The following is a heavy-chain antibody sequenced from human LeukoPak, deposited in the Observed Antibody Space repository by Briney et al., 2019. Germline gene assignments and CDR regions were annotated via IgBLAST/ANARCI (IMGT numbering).Heavy chain of an antibody. CDR2: IYYSGST. V-gene: IGHV4-39*01. CDR1: GGSISSCNYY. CDR3: ARHASVDGNWPRPLDY. D-gene: IGHD6-19*01. J-gene: IGHJ4*02. Sequence: PSETLSLTCTVSGGSISSCNYYWGWIRQPPGKGLEWIGNIYYSGSTYYKPSLKTRVTISVDTSKNQFSLKLTSVTAADTAVYYCARHASVDGNWPRPLDYWGQGSLVTVSS.